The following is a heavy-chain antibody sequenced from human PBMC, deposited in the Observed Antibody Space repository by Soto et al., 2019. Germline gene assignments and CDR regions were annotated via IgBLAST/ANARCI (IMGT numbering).Heavy chain of an antibody. V-gene: IGHV4-31*03. CDR2: IYYSGST. Sequence: QVQLQESGPGLVKPSQTLSLTCTVSGGSISSGGYYWSWIRQHPGNGLEWIGYIYYSGSTYYNPSLKSRVTISVDTSKNQFSLKLSSVTAADTAVYYCARLVEDYGDYGGFDYWGQGTLVTVSS. CDR3: ARLVEDYGDYGGFDY. J-gene: IGHJ4*02. D-gene: IGHD4-17*01. CDR1: GGSISSGGYY.